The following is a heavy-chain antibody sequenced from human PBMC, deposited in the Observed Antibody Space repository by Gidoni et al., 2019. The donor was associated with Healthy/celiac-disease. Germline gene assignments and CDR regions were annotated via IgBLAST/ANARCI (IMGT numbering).Heavy chain of an antibody. CDR2: INLSGSI. V-gene: IGHV4-34*01. J-gene: IGHJ4*02. D-gene: IGHD3-10*01. CDR3: ARWVFRGETVN. CDR1: GGSVSGYY. Sequence: VQLQPWGAGLLKPSETLSLTCAVYGGSVSGYYWSWIRQHPGKGLEWIGEINLSGSINYTPSLKSRVTISVDTCKNQFSLKLCSVTAADMALYYCARWVFRGETVNWGQGTLVTVSS.